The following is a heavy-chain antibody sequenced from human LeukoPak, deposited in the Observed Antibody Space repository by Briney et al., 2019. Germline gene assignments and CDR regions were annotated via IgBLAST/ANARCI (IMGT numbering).Heavy chain of an antibody. CDR2: ISASDGNA. Sequence: GGSQRLSCAASGITIRSSGMSWVRQAPGKGLEWVSGISASDGNAYYADSVQGRFTISRDSSENTLYLQMNSLRAGDTAIYYCTKDEGWEHHYWGQGTLVTVSS. D-gene: IGHD1/OR15-1a*01. V-gene: IGHV3-23*01. J-gene: IGHJ4*02. CDR3: TKDEGWEHHY. CDR1: GITIRSSG.